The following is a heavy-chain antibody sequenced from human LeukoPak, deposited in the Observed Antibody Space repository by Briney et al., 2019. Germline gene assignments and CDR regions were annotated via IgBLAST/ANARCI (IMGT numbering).Heavy chain of an antibody. CDR3: AAGRYYYYYMDV. CDR2: IYTSGST. D-gene: IGHD6-13*01. J-gene: IGHJ6*03. CDR1: GGSISSYY. V-gene: IGHV4-4*07. Sequence: SETLSLTCTVSGGSISSYYWSWIRQPAGKGLEWIGRIYTSGSTNYNPSLKSRVTMSVDTSKNQFSLKLSSVTAADTAAYYCAAGRYYYYYMDVWGKGTTVTVSS.